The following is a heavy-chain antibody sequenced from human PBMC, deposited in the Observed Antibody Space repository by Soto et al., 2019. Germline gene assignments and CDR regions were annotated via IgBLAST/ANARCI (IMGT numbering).Heavy chain of an antibody. V-gene: IGHV4-34*01. CDR3: ARADIVVVPAAMMGENWFDP. D-gene: IGHD2-2*01. CDR2: INHSGST. J-gene: IGHJ5*02. CDR1: GGSFSGYY. Sequence: SETLSLTCAVYGGSFSGYYWSWIRQPPGKGLEWIGEINHSGSTNYNPSLKSRVTISVDTSKNQFSLKLSSVTAADTAVYYCARADIVVVPAAMMGENWFDPWGQGTLVTVSS.